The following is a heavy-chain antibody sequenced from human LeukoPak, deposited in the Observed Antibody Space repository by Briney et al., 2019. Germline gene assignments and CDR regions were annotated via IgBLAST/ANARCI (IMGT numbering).Heavy chain of an antibody. D-gene: IGHD3-22*01. V-gene: IGHV3-53*01. Sequence: GGSLRLSCAASGFTVSSNYMSWVRHAPGKGLEWVSVIYSGGSTYYADSVKGRFTISRDNSKNTLYLQMNSLRAEDTAVYYCATTRDSSGYLDYWGQGTLVTVSS. CDR2: IYSGGST. J-gene: IGHJ4*02. CDR3: ATTRDSSGYLDY. CDR1: GFTVSSNY.